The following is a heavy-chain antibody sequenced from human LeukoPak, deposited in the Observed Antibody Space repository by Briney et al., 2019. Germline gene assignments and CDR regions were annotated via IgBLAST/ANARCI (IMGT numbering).Heavy chain of an antibody. D-gene: IGHD3-10*01. CDR2: ISGSGGST. CDR3: AKRTRRVLLWFGELLN. V-gene: IGHV3-23*01. CDR1: GFTFSSYS. Sequence: GGSLRLSCAASGFTFSSYSMSWVRQAPGKGLEWVSAISGSGGSTYYADSVKGRFTISRDNSKNTLYLQMNSLRAEDTAVYYCAKRTRRVLLWFGELLNWGQGTLVTVSS. J-gene: IGHJ4*02.